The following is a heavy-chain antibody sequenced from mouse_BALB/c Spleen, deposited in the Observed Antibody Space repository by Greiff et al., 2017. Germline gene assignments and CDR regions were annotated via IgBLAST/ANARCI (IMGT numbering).Heavy chain of an antibody. CDR3: ARDRDGNYGYFDV. D-gene: IGHD2-1*01. V-gene: IGHV5-4*02. CDR1: GFTFSDYY. CDR2: ISDGGSYT. Sequence: EVHLVESGGGLVKPGGSLKLSCAASGFTFSDYYMYWVRQTPEKRLEWVATISDGGSYTYYPDSVKGRFTISRDNAKNNLYLQMSSLKSEDTAMYYCARDRDGNYGYFDVWGAGTTVTVSS. J-gene: IGHJ1*01.